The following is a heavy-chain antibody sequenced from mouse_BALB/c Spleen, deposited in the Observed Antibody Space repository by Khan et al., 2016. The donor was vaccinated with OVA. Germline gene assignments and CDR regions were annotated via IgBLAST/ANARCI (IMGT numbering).Heavy chain of an antibody. V-gene: IGHV3-2*02. CDR2: ISYRGST. Sequence: EVQLQESGPGLVKPSQSLSLTCTVTGYSITTDYAWNWIRQFPGNQLEWMGYISYRGSTSYNPSLKSRISITRDTSKNQFFLQLNSVTTEDTATFYCARLEPGFSYWGQGTLVTVSA. CDR3: ARLEPGFSY. CDR1: GYSITTDYA. J-gene: IGHJ3*01.